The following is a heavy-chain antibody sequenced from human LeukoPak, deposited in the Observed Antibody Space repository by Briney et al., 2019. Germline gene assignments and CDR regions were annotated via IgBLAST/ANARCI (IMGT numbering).Heavy chain of an antibody. CDR3: ARDRKTVVAATPNWFDP. CDR1: GFTFSSYW. Sequence: GGSLRLSCAASGFTFSSYWMSWVRQAPGKGLERVANIKQDGSEKYYVDSVKGRFTISRDNAKNSLYLQMNSLRAEDTAVYYCARDRKTVVAATPNWFDPWGQGTLVTVSS. D-gene: IGHD2-15*01. V-gene: IGHV3-7*01. J-gene: IGHJ5*02. CDR2: IKQDGSEK.